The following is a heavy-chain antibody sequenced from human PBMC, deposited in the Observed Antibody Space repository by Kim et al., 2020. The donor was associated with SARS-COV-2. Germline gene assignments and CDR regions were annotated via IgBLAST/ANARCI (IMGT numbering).Heavy chain of an antibody. CDR2: IVVGSGNT. J-gene: IGHJ6*02. CDR3: AADSEYDILTGHYYGMDV. V-gene: IGHV1-58*01. CDR1: GFTFTSSA. Sequence: SVKVSCKASGFTFTSSAVQWVRQARGQRLEWIGWIVVGSGNTNYAQKFQERVTITRDMSTSTAYMELSSLRSEDTAVYYCAADSEYDILTGHYYGMDVWGQGTTVTVSS. D-gene: IGHD3-9*01.